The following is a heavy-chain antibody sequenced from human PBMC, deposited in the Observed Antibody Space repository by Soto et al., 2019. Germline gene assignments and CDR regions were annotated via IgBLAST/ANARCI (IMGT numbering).Heavy chain of an antibody. CDR3: GGFPREIYYYYRMDV. Sequence: SETLSLTCTVSGGSISSYYWSWIRQPPGKGLEWIGYIYYSGSTNYNPSLKSRVTISVDTSKNQFSLKLSSVTAADKAVSSCGGFPREIYYYYRMDVWGQGTTVTVSS. J-gene: IGHJ6*02. D-gene: IGHD1-26*01. CDR2: IYYSGST. CDR1: GGSISSYY. V-gene: IGHV4-59*01.